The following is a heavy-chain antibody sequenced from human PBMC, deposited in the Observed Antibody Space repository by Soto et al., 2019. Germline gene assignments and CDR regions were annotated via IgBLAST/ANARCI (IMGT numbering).Heavy chain of an antibody. CDR1: GFSFSSDS. D-gene: IGHD3-22*01. CDR3: ARADGSAYYDSSGYFDY. Sequence: GGSLRLSCAGSGFSFSSDSMGWVRQAPGKGLEWVSSISSSGSFMNYADSVKGRFTISRDNAKNSVYLHMTGLKDEDTAVYYCARADGSAYYDSSGYFDYWGQGTLVTVYS. J-gene: IGHJ4*02. CDR2: ISSSGSFM. V-gene: IGHV3-21*01.